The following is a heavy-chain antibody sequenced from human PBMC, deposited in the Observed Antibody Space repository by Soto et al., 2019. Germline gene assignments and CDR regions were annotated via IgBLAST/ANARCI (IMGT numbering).Heavy chain of an antibody. D-gene: IGHD3-10*01. CDR1: GGSVSSGSYY. CDR3: ARVYNSGSLLFDY. Sequence: QVPLQESGPGLVKPSETLSLTCTVSGGSVSSGSYYWSWIRQPPGKGLEWIGYIYYSGSTNYNPSLKSRVTISVDTSKNQFSLKLSSVTAADTAVYYCARVYNSGSLLFDYWGQGTLVTVSS. J-gene: IGHJ4*02. CDR2: IYYSGST. V-gene: IGHV4-61*01.